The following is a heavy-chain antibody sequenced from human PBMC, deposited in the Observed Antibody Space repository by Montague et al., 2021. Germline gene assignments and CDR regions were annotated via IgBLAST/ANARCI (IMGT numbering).Heavy chain of an antibody. V-gene: IGHV4-34*01. J-gene: IGHJ3*02. CDR2: INHSGST. D-gene: IGHD1-14*01. Sequence: SETLSLTCAVYGGSYSGYYWTWICQPPGQGLARMGEINHSGSTNDNPSRKSRLTISVDTYKNQFSLNLRSVTTADTAVYYCARARAEWDAFDIWGQGTMVTVSS. CDR1: GGSYSGYY. CDR3: ARARAEWDAFDI.